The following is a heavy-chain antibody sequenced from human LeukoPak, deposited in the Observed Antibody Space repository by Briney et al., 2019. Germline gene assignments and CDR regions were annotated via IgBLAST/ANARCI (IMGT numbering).Heavy chain of an antibody. CDR2: INTKSKAI. D-gene: IGHD3-9*01. Sequence: GGSLRLSCAASGFTFSSYTMNWIRQAPGKGLEWISFINTKSKAIYYADSVKGRFTISRDNARNLLHLQMNSLRAEDTALYFCVRDQDWAFDYSGQGTLVTVSS. CDR1: GFTFSSYT. CDR3: VRDQDWAFDY. J-gene: IGHJ4*02. V-gene: IGHV3-48*01.